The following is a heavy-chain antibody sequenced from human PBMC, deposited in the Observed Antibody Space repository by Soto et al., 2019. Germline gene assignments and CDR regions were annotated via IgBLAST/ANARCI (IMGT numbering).Heavy chain of an antibody. D-gene: IGHD3-10*01. CDR3: AKDGLSSYGPP. CDR1: EFTFSGYA. J-gene: IGHJ5*02. V-gene: IGHV3-23*01. CDR2: ISGSGGST. Sequence: GGSMRLSCGAAEFTFSGYAMSWVRQAPGKGLEWVSAISGSGGSTYYADSVKGRFTISRDNSKNTLYLQMNSLRAEDTAVYYCAKDGLSSYGPPWGQGTLVTVSS.